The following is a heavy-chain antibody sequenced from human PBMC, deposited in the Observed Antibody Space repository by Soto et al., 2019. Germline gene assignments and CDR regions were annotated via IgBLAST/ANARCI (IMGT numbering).Heavy chain of an antibody. J-gene: IGHJ6*02. CDR2: ISTYNGNT. CDR3: ARDPGYSYAYYGMDV. Sequence: QVHLVQSGAEVKKPGASVRVSCNTSGYDFTSFGISWVRQAPGQGLEWMGWISTYNGNTIYAQTFQGRVTMTTETSTSTAIMELRRLRSDDTTVYYCARDPGYSYAYYGMDVWGQGTTVTVSS. D-gene: IGHD5-18*01. CDR1: GYDFTSFG. V-gene: IGHV1-18*01.